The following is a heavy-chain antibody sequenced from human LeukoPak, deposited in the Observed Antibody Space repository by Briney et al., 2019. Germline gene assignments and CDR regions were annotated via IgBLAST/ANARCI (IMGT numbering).Heavy chain of an antibody. CDR2: FDFEDGET. V-gene: IGHV1-24*01. Sequence: GASVKVSCKVSGYTLTELSMHWVRQAPGQGLEWMGGFDFEDGETTYAQKFQGRVTMTEDTPTDTAYMDLRSLRSEDTAVYYCATELPRGLLSYWGQGTLVTVSS. CDR1: GYTLTELS. D-gene: IGHD1-26*01. J-gene: IGHJ4*02. CDR3: ATELPRGLLSY.